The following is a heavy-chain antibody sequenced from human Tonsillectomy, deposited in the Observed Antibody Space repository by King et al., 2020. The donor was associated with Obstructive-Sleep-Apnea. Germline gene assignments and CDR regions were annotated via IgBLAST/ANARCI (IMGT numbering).Heavy chain of an antibody. J-gene: IGHJ4*02. V-gene: IGHV4-34*01. D-gene: IGHD5-18*01. CDR1: GGSFSGYY. Sequence: VQLQQWGAGLLKPSETLSLTCAVYGGSFSGYYWSWIRQPPGKGLEWIGEINHSGSTNYNPSLKSRVTISVDTSKNQFSLKLSSVTAADTAVYYCARGRRGYSYGYVGFFVYWGQGTLVTVSS. CDR2: INHSGST. CDR3: ARGRRGYSYGYVGFFVY.